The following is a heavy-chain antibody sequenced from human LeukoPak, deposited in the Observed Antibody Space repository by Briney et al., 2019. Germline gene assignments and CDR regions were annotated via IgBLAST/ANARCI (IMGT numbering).Heavy chain of an antibody. V-gene: IGHV4-61*02. CDR1: GGSISSGSYY. Sequence: SQTLSLTCTVSGGSISSGSYYWSWIRQPAGKGLEGFGRTYTSGSTNYNPSLKSRVTISVDTSKNQFSLKLSSVTAADTAVYYCAKTGEEMATRGHYFDYWGQGTLVTASS. CDR2: TYTSGST. D-gene: IGHD5-24*01. CDR3: AKTGEEMATRGHYFDY. J-gene: IGHJ4*02.